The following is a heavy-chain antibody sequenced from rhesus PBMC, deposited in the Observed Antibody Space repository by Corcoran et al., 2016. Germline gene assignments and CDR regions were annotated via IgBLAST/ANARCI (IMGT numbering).Heavy chain of an antibody. J-gene: IGHJ4*01. CDR2: IYGSGIST. D-gene: IGHD4-23*01. Sequence: QLQLQESGPGLVKPSETLSVTCAVSGGSISSSYWSWIRQAPGKGLEWIGYIYGSGISTNYNPSLKSRVTLSVDTSKNQLSLKLTSVTAADTAVYYCASGGSKYRKDYWGQGVLVTVSS. CDR1: GGSISSSY. V-gene: IGHV4-169*02. CDR3: ASGGSKYRKDY.